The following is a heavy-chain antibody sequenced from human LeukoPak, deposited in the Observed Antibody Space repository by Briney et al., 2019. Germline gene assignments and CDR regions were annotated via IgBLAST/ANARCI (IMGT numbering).Heavy chain of an antibody. D-gene: IGHD2-15*01. CDR2: IYYSGST. CDR3: GRDSCSGGTCSNAFGI. J-gene: IGHJ3*02. V-gene: IGHV4-59*01. CDR1: GGSISSYY. Sequence: SETLSLTCTVSGGSISSYYWSWIRQPPGKGLEWIGYIYYSGSTNYNPSLKSRVTISVDTSKNQFSLKLSSVTAADTAVYYCGRDSCSGGTCSNAFGIWGQGTMVTVSS.